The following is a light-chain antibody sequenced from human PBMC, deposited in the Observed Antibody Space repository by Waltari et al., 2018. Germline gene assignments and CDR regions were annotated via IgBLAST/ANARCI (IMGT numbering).Light chain of an antibody. J-gene: IGKJ4*01. CDR2: GTS. V-gene: IGKV3-20*01. Sequence: EVVLTQSPGTLSLSPGERATLSCRASQNIRSNYLAWYQQRPGQAPRLLIYGTSTRASGIPDRFSGSGSGTDFTLIITRLEPEDFAVYYCQQYVASPLTFGGGTRVEIK. CDR3: QQYVASPLT. CDR1: QNIRSNY.